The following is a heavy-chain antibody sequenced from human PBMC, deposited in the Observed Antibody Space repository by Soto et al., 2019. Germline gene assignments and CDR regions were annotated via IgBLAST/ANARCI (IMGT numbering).Heavy chain of an antibody. J-gene: IGHJ3*02. D-gene: IGHD1-1*01. CDR1: GFTFSSYS. CDR3: XXDPLQLEDDAFDI. V-gene: IGHV3-21*01. CDR2: ISSSSSYI. Sequence: EVQLVESGGGLVKPGGSLRLSCAASGFTFSSYSMNWVRQAPGKGLEWVSSISSSSSYIYYADSVKGRFTISRDNAKNSLYLQMNSLRAEDTAVXXXXXDPLQLEDDAFDIWGQGTMVTVSS.